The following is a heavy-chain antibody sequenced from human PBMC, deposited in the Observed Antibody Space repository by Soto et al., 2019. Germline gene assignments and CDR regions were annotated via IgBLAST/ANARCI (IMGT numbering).Heavy chain of an antibody. V-gene: IGHV3-21*04. J-gene: IGHJ6*02. CDR3: AKTSAPDFWSGSIEVGYYYGMAV. D-gene: IGHD3-3*01. CDR1: RFTCSSYI. CDR2: ISSSSSYI. Sequence: GSLRLSCPASRFTCSSYIMNWVRQDPGKGLEWVSSISSSSSYIYYADSVKGRFTISRDNAKNSLYLQMNSLRAEDTAVYYCAKTSAPDFWSGSIEVGYYYGMAVWGQGTTVTVSS.